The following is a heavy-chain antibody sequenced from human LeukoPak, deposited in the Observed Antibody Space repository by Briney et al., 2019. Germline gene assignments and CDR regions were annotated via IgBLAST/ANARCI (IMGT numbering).Heavy chain of an antibody. V-gene: IGHV1-69*13. CDR2: IIPMFDTP. Sequence: SVKVSCKTSGGSFRSHAFNWVRQAPGQGLEWMGGIIPMFDTPNYAQKFQGTVTITADESTNTTYMELTSLRFEDTGIYYCARDSSYFGSGNCFAFDYWGQGSLVIVSS. CDR3: ARDSSYFGSGNCFAFDY. J-gene: IGHJ4*02. D-gene: IGHD3-10*01. CDR1: GGSFRSHA.